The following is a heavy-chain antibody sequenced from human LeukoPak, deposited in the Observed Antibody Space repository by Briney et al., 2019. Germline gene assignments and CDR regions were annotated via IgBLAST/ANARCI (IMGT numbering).Heavy chain of an antibody. CDR3: ARDPHNYYDSSGYYYPAD. J-gene: IGHJ4*02. Sequence: GGSLRLSCAASGFTFSSYGMHWVRQAPGKGLEWVAVIWYDGSNKYYADSVEGRFTISRDNSKNTLYLQMNSLRAEDTAVYYCARDPHNYYDSSGYYYPADWGQGTLVTVSS. V-gene: IGHV3-33*01. D-gene: IGHD3-22*01. CDR2: IWYDGSNK. CDR1: GFTFSSYG.